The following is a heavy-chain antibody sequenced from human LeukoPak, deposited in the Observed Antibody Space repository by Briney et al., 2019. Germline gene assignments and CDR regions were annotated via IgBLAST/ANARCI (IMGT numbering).Heavy chain of an antibody. J-gene: IGHJ4*02. CDR1: GGSISSGGYY. CDR2: IYYSGST. CDR3: AREDVVRSGSFDY. Sequence: SETLSLTCTVSGGSISSGGYYWSWIRQHPGKVLEWIGYIYYSGSTYYNPSLKSRVTISVDTSKNQFSLKLSSVTAADTAVYYCAREDVVRSGSFDYWGQGTLVTVSS. D-gene: IGHD2-15*01. V-gene: IGHV4-31*03.